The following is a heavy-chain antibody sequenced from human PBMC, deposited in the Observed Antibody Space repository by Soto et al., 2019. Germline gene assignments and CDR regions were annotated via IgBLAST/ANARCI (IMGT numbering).Heavy chain of an antibody. J-gene: IGHJ6*02. V-gene: IGHV1-69*02. D-gene: IGHD2-15*01. CDR3: ARGGGHRDCSGGSCDYYGMDV. CDR2: IIPILGIA. Sequence: SVKVSCKASGGTFSSYTISWVRQAPGQGLEWMGRIIPILGIANYAQKFQGRVTITADKSTSTAYMELSSLRSEDTAVYYCARGGGHRDCSGGSCDYYGMDVWGQGTTVTVSS. CDR1: GGTFSSYT.